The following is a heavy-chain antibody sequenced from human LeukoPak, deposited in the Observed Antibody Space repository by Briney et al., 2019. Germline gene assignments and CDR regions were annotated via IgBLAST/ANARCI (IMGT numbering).Heavy chain of an antibody. J-gene: IGHJ4*02. V-gene: IGHV4-59*08. CDR1: GDSFSSHY. D-gene: IGHD2-21*02. CDR2: ISYIGTT. Sequence: PSETLSLTCAVSGDSFSSHYWTWIRQPPGRGLEWIGYISYIGTTNYNPSLKSRVTISIDTSKNQFSLKLTSVTAADTAVYYCARHLANAVAYCGGDCYSYFDYWGQGTLVTVSS. CDR3: ARHLANAVAYCGGDCYSYFDY.